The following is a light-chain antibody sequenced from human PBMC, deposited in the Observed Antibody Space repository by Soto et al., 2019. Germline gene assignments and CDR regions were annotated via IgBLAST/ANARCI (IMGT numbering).Light chain of an antibody. V-gene: IGLV2-18*02. J-gene: IGLJ1*01. Sequence: QSVLVQPPSVSGSPGQSVAVSCTGTSSDVGSYNRVSWYQQPPGTAPKLMIYEVSNRPSGVPDRFSGSKSGNTASLTISGLQAEDEDDYYCSSLTSSTTYVFGTGTKVTVL. CDR1: SSDVGSYNR. CDR2: EVS. CDR3: SSLTSSTTYV.